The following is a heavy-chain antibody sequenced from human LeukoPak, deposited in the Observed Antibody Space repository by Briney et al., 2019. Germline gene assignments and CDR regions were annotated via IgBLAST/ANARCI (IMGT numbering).Heavy chain of an antibody. Sequence: GGSLRLSCAASGFTFSSYIMNWVRQAPGKGLEWVSVLYSGGSTYYADSVKGRFTISRDNSKNTLDLQMNSLRVEDTAVYYCARDGGYKVGADYWGQGTLVTVSS. CDR2: LYSGGST. J-gene: IGHJ4*02. CDR1: GFTFSSYI. D-gene: IGHD5-24*01. CDR3: ARDGGYKVGADY. V-gene: IGHV3-66*01.